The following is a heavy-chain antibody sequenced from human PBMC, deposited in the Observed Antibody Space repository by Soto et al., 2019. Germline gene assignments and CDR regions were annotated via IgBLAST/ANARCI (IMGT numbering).Heavy chain of an antibody. CDR1: GVSMNDYY. V-gene: IGHV4-4*07. J-gene: IGHJ6*02. CDR2: IFTNGNT. CDR3: ASGPLVSRYYGLNV. Sequence: SQTLSLTCPVSGVSMNDYYWSWIRQPAGRGLEWIGRIFTNGNTNYNPSLRGRLTMSVDTSTNQVSLRLSYVTAADTAVYYCASGPLVSRYYGLNVWGQGTTVTVSS.